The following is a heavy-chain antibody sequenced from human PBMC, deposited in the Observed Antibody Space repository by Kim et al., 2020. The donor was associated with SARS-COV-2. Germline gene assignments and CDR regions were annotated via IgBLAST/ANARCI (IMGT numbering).Heavy chain of an antibody. D-gene: IGHD3-22*01. CDR3: ARAIDYDSSGYYYEGYFDY. V-gene: IGHV3-11*01. CDR1: GFTFSDYY. Sequence: GGSLRLSCAASGFTFSDYYMSWIRQAPGKGLEWVSYISSSGSTIYYADSVKGRFTISRDNAKNSLYLQMNSLRAEDTAVYYCARAIDYDSSGYYYEGYFDYWGQGTLVTVSS. CDR2: ISSSGSTI. J-gene: IGHJ4*02.